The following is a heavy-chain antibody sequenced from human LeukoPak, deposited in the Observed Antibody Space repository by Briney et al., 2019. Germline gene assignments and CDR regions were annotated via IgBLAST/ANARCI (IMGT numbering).Heavy chain of an antibody. J-gene: IGHJ3*02. D-gene: IGHD2-8*01. V-gene: IGHV4-59*08. CDR2: IYYSGST. CDR1: GGSISNKY. CDR3: ARQQFLEHGVFDT. Sequence: SETLSLTCTVSGGSISNKYWSWIRQPPGKGLEWIGCIYYSGSTNYNPSLKSRVTISVDTSKDQFSLKLSSVTAADTAVYYCARQQFLEHGVFDTWGQGTKVTVSS.